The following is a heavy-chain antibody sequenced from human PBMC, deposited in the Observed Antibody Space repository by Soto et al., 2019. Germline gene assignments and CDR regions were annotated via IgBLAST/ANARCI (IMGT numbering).Heavy chain of an antibody. D-gene: IGHD2-2*01. Sequence: GGSLRLSCAASGFTFSSYAMSWVRQSPGKGLEWVSAISGSGGSTYYADSVKGRFTISRDNSKNTLYLQMNSLRAEDTAVYYCAKDRAPTLGYCSSFSCIDVLITVLYG. CDR3: AKDRAPTLGYCSSFSCIDVLITVLYG. V-gene: IGHV3-23*01. CDR1: GFTFSSYA. CDR2: ISGSGGST. J-gene: IGHJ6*01.